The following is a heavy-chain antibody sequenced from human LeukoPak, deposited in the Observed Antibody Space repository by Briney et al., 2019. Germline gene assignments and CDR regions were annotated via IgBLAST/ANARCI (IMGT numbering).Heavy chain of an antibody. CDR2: ISSSGTTI. J-gene: IGHJ4*02. V-gene: IGHV3-11*01. CDR1: GFTFSDYY. D-gene: IGHD3-9*01. Sequence: GGSLRLSCAASGFTFSDYYMSWIRQAPGKGLEWVSYISSSGTTIYYADSVKGRFTISRDNAKNSLYLQMNSLSADDTAVYYCARGDFDWSFDSWGQGTLVTVSS. CDR3: ARGDFDWSFDS.